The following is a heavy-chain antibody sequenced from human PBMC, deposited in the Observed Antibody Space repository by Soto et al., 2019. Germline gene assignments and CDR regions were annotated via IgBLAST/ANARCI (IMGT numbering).Heavy chain of an antibody. CDR3: ARDLGVSSGYSPKSYKRPQNHFDY. CDR1: GYTFTSYG. D-gene: IGHD3-22*01. V-gene: IGHV1-18*01. J-gene: IGHJ4*02. Sequence: GASVKVSCKASGYTFTSYGISWVRQAPGQGLEWMGWISAYNGNTNYAQKLQGRVTMTTDTSTSTAYMELRSLRSDDTAVYYCARDLGVSSGYSPKSYKRPQNHFDYWGQGTLVTVSS. CDR2: ISAYNGNT.